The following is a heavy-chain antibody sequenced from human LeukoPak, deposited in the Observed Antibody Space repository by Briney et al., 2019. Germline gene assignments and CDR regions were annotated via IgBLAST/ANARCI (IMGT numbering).Heavy chain of an antibody. CDR1: GFTFSSYA. Sequence: GGSLRLSCAASGFTFSSYAMSWVRQAPGKGLEWVSAISGSGGSTYYADSVKGRFTISRDNSKNTLYLQMNSLRAEGTAVYYCAKRGPSTVTYNYYFDYWGQGTLVTVSS. D-gene: IGHD4-17*01. J-gene: IGHJ4*02. CDR2: ISGSGGST. V-gene: IGHV3-23*01. CDR3: AKRGPSTVTYNYYFDY.